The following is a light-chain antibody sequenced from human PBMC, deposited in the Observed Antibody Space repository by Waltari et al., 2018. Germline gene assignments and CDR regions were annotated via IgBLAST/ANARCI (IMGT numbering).Light chain of an antibody. CDR1: SSDVSSYNY. Sequence: QSALTQPRSVSGSPGQSVTIPCTGTSSDVSSYNYVSWYKQHPGKAPKLIIYDVTKRPSGVPDRFSGSKSGNTASLTISGLQAEDEADYYCCSYAGSYTWVFGGGTELTVL. V-gene: IGLV2-11*01. CDR2: DVT. CDR3: CSYAGSYTWV. J-gene: IGLJ3*02.